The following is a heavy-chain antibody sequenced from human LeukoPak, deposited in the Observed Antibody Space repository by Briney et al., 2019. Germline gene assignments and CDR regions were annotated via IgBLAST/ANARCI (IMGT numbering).Heavy chain of an antibody. CDR3: ARDPGGYYPYYFDY. J-gene: IGHJ4*02. CDR2: ISSSSSYI. D-gene: IGHD3-3*01. CDR1: GFTFSSYW. V-gene: IGHV3-21*01. Sequence: GGSLRLSCAASGFTFSSYWMHWVRQAPGKGLEWVSYISSSSSYIYYAASVKGRFTISRDNAKNSLHLQMNSLRAEDTAVYYCARDPGGYYPYYFDYWGQGTLVTVSS.